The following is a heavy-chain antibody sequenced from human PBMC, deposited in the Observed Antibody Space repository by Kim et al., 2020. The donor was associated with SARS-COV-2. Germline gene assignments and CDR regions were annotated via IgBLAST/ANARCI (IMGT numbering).Heavy chain of an antibody. CDR3: ARGVSGTTVVTLGLGYYYCYGMDV. D-gene: IGHD4-17*01. CDR2: INHSGST. Sequence: SETLSLTCAVYGGSFSGYYWSWIRQPPGKGLEWIGEINHSGSTNYNPSLKSRVTISVDTSKNQFSLKLSSLTAADTAVYYCARGVSGTTVVTLGLGYYYCYGMDVWGQGTTVTVSS. V-gene: IGHV4-34*01. J-gene: IGHJ6*02. CDR1: GGSFSGYY.